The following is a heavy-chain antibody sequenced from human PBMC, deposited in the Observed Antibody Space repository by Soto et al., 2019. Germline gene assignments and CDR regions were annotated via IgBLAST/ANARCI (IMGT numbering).Heavy chain of an antibody. CDR1: GDSVSSNSAA. CDR3: ARAGLEWLFNNPYVMDV. V-gene: IGHV6-1*01. CDR2: TYYRSRWYN. D-gene: IGHD3-3*01. Sequence: SQTLSLTCAISGDSVSSNSAAWIWIRRSPSRGLEWLGRTYYRSRWYNEYAASVKSRITLNPDTSKNQISLQLNSVTPEDTAVYYCARAGLEWLFNNPYVMDVWGQGTTVTVSS. J-gene: IGHJ6*02.